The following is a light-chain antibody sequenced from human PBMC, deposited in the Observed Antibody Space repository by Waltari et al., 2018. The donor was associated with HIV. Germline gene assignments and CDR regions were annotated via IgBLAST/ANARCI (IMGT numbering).Light chain of an antibody. CDR3: NSRDKSGNFVV. Sequence: SSELTQDPAVSVALGQTVRITCQGDSLRTYYATWYQQKPGQAPLLVIFDKNNRPSGFPDRFAGASSGNTASLTITGTQAEDEGDYYCNSRDKSGNFVVFGGGTKLTVL. CDR2: DKN. J-gene: IGLJ2*01. CDR1: SLRTYY. V-gene: IGLV3-19*01.